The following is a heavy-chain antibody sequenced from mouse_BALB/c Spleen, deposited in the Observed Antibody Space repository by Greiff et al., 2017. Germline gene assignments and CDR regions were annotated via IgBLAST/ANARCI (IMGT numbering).Heavy chain of an antibody. CDR2: IWAGGST. J-gene: IGHJ4*01. V-gene: IGHV2-9*02. CDR1: GFSLTSYG. D-gene: IGHD1-1*01. Sequence: VMLVESGPGLVAPSQSLSITCTVSGFSLTSYGVHWVRQPPGKGLEWLGVIWAGGSTNYNSALMSRLSISKDNSKSQVFLKMNSLQTDDTAMYYCARDRYYGSSYGAMDYWGQGTSVTVSS. CDR3: ARDRYYGSSYGAMDY.